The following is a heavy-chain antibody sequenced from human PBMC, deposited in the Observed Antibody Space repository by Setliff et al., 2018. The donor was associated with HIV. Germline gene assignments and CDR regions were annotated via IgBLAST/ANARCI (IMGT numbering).Heavy chain of an antibody. Sequence: SETLSLTCTVSGGSISSGDYYWTWIRQPPGKGLEWTGEMNHSGSTNYNPSLKSRVTISVDASKNQFSLKLSSVTAADTAVYYCARGQQIVNWFDPWGQGTLVTVSS. D-gene: IGHD3-22*01. CDR3: ARGQQIVNWFDP. CDR2: MNHSGST. CDR1: GGSISSGDYY. J-gene: IGHJ5*02. V-gene: IGHV4-61*08.